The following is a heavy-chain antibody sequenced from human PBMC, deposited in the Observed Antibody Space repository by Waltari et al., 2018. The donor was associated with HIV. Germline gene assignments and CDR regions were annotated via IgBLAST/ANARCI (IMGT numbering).Heavy chain of an antibody. CDR2: TYTSGST. D-gene: IGHD4-17*01. CDR1: GGSISSYY. V-gene: IGHV4-4*07. CDR3: ARDLLPYGDYVLGY. Sequence: QVQLQESGPGLVKPSETLSPTCTVPGGSISSYYWSSIRQPAGKGLEWIGRTYTSGSTNYHPSLKSRVTMSVDTSKNQFSLKLSSVTAADTAVYYCARDLLPYGDYVLGYWGQGTLVTVSS. J-gene: IGHJ4*02.